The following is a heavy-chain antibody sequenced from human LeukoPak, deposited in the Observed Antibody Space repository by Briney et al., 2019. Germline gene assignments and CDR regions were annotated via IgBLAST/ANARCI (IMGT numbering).Heavy chain of an antibody. J-gene: IGHJ6*02. V-gene: IGHV3-33*01. Sequence: GGSLRLSCAASGFTFSTYGVHWVRQAPGKGLEWVEIIWYDGSNAYYADSVKGRFTISRDNSRNTLYLQMNSLRAEDTAVYYCARDKTGVNYYYGMDVWGQGTTVTVSS. CDR2: IWYDGSNA. CDR1: GFTFSTYG. CDR3: ARDKTGVNYYYGMDV. D-gene: IGHD2-8*02.